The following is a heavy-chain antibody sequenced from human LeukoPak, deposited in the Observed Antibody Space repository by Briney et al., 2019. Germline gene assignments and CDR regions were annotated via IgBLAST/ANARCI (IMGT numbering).Heavy chain of an antibody. J-gene: IGHJ4*02. D-gene: IGHD2-15*01. CDR3: ARESSGGSFDY. CDR1: GGSISSYY. V-gene: IGHV4-59*01. CDR2: IYSSGST. Sequence: PSETLSLTCTVTGGSISSYYWSWIRQPPGKGLEWIGYIYSSGSTNYNPSLKSRVTISVDTSQNQFSLKLSSVTTADTAVYYCARESSGGSFDYWGQGTLVTVSS.